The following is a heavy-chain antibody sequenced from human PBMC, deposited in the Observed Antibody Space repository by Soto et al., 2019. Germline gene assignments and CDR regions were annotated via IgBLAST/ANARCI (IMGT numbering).Heavy chain of an antibody. V-gene: IGHV1-18*01. CDR3: ARLSGGVETKEAWFDP. CDR1: GYTFTSYG. CDR2: ISAYNGNT. Sequence: ASVKVSCKASGYTFTSYGISWVRQAPGQGLEWWGWISAYNGNTNYAQKLKSRVTISVDTSKNQFSLKLSSVTAADTAVYYCARLSGGVETKEAWFDPWGQGTLVTVSS. J-gene: IGHJ5*02. D-gene: IGHD3-16*01.